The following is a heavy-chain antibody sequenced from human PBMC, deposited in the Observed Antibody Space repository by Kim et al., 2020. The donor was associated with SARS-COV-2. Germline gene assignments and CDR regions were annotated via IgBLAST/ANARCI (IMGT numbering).Heavy chain of an antibody. V-gene: IGHV4-34*01. D-gene: IGHD2-2*01. J-gene: IGHJ5*02. CDR2: INHSGST. CDR3: ARGGYCSSTSCRNWFDP. Sequence: SETLSLTCAVYGGSFSGYYWSWIRQPPGKGLEWIGEINHSGSTNYNPSLKSRVTISVDTSKNQFSLKLSSVTAADTAVYYCARGGYCSSTSCRNWFDPWGQGTLVTVSS. CDR1: GGSFSGYY.